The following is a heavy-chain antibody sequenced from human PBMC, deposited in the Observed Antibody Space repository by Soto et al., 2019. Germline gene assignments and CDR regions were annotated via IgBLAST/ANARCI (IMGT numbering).Heavy chain of an antibody. V-gene: IGHV3-21*01. D-gene: IGHD4-17*01. CDR2: ISSSSSYI. J-gene: IGHJ3*02. CDR1: GFTFSSYS. Sequence: GSLRLSCAASGFTFSSYSMNWVRQAPGKGLEWASSISSSSSYIYYADSVKGRFTISRDNAKNSLYLQMNSLRAEDTAVYYCARDCGATVAQPHDAFDIWGQGTMVTV. CDR3: ARDCGATVAQPHDAFDI.